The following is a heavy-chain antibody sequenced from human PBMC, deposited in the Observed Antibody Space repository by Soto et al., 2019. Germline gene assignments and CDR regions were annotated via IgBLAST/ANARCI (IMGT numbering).Heavy chain of an antibody. D-gene: IGHD2-21*02. Sequence: SETLSLTCTVSGGSISSGDYYWSWIRQPPGKGLEWIGYIYYSGSTYYNPSLKSRVTISVDTSKNQFSLKLSSVTAADTAVYYCARGFPIVVVTATPNSFRFDPWGQGTLVTVSS. CDR2: IYYSGST. CDR1: GGSISSGDYY. V-gene: IGHV4-30-4*01. J-gene: IGHJ5*02. CDR3: ARGFPIVVVTATPNSFRFDP.